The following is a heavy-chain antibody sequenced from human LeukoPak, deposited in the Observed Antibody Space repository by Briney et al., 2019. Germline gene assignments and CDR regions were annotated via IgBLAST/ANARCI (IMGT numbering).Heavy chain of an antibody. J-gene: IGHJ4*02. D-gene: IGHD5-12*01. CDR3: AKVIFSGLLYIDY. V-gene: IGHV3-23*01. CDR1: GFNFANHA. CDR2: ISGGGDIT. Sequence: GGSLRLSCAASGFNFANHAMSWVRQNAGKGLEWVSAISGGGDITYYADSVKGRFTISRDNSKDTLFLQMHSLRPGDTAVYYCAKVIFSGLLYIDYWGQGTLVTVSS.